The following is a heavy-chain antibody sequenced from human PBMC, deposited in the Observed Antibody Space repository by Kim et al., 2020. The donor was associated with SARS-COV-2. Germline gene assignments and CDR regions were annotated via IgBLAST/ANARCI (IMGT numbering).Heavy chain of an antibody. V-gene: IGHV3-15*01. CDR1: GFTFSNAW. CDR3: ATSAFTIAGLDY. CDR2: IKSKTAGGTI. Sequence: GGSLRLSCAASGFTFSNAWMSWVRQAPGKGLEWVGRIKSKTAGGTIDYAAPVKGRFTISRDDSENTLYLQMNSLKTEDTAVYYCATSAFTIAGLDYWGQGTLVTVS. D-gene: IGHD6-13*01. J-gene: IGHJ4*02.